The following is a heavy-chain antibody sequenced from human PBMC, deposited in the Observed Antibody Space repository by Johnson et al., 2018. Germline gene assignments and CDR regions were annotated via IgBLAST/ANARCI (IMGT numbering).Heavy chain of an antibody. CDR1: GFTFDDYA. CDR2: ISWNSGDI. CDR3: AKDVRNDMLSQYGMDV. V-gene: IGHV3-9*01. Sequence: VQLVESEGGVVQPGRSLRVSCAACGFTFDDYAMHWVRQAPGKGLEWGSRISWNSGDIGAADAVQGRFNLASDNAKSSLYLQMNSLRLEETALYYCAKDVRNDMLSQYGMDVWGQGTTVTVSA. D-gene: IGHD3-9*01. J-gene: IGHJ6*01.